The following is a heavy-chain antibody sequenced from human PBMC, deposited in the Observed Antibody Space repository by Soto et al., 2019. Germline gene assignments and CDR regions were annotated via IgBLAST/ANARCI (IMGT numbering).Heavy chain of an antibody. D-gene: IGHD3-22*01. CDR2: ISAYNGNT. CDR3: ASNYYDSSGYYPDAFDI. CDR1: GYTFTSYG. V-gene: IGHV1-18*01. J-gene: IGHJ3*02. Sequence: ASVKVSCKASGYTFTSYGISWVRQAPGQGLEWMGWISAYNGNTNYAQKLQGRVTMTTDTSTSTAYMELRSLRSDDTAVYYCASNYYDSSGYYPDAFDIWGQGTMVTVSS.